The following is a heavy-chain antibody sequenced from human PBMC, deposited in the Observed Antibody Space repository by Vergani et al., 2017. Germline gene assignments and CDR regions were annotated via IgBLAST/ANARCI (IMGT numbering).Heavy chain of an antibody. CDR2: IIPILGIA. D-gene: IGHD5-24*01. Sequence: QVQLVQSGAEVKKPGSSVKVSCKASGGTFSSYAISWVRQAPGQGLEWMGRIIPILGIANYAQKFQGRVTITADKSTRTAYMELSSLRSEDTAVYYCARDDPLEMADHGFGYYGMDVWGQGTTVTVSS. CDR3: ARDDPLEMADHGFGYYGMDV. CDR1: GGTFSSYA. V-gene: IGHV1-69*04. J-gene: IGHJ6*02.